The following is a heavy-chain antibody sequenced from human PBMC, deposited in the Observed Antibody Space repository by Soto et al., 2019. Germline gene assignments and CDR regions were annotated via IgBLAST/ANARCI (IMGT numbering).Heavy chain of an antibody. CDR3: GQNRGWGVVSPYHDS. D-gene: IGHD2-21*01. CDR2: IRATGGQT. Sequence: EVQLLESGGGVVQPGGSLRLSCAASGFTFRNFVMSWVRQAPGKGLEWVSAIRATGGQTFYADSVKGRFTISRDNSKNMLYLQIDSLSDEDTALYCCGQNRGWGVVSPYHDSWGQGTLVTVSS. J-gene: IGHJ4*02. CDR1: GFTFRNFV. V-gene: IGHV3-23*01.